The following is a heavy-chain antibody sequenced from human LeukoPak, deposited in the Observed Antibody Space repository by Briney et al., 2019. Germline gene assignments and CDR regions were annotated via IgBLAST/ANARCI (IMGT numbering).Heavy chain of an antibody. CDR3: ARDGPYYDFWSGYYKTVYDMDV. CDR2: IIPILGIA. CDR1: GGTFSSYA. Sequence: GASVKVSCKASGGTFSSYAISWVRQAPGQGLEWMGRIIPILGIANYAQKFQGRVTITADKSTSTAYMELSSLRSEDTAVYYCARDGPYYDFWSGYYKTVYDMDVWGQGTTVTVSS. J-gene: IGHJ6*02. D-gene: IGHD3-3*01. V-gene: IGHV1-69*04.